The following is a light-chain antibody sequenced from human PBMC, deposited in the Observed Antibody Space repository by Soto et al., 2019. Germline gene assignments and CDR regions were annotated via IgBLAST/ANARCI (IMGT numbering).Light chain of an antibody. V-gene: IGKV1-39*01. CDR2: AAS. J-gene: IGKJ4*01. Sequence: DIQMTQSPSSLSASVGDRVTITCRTSQSINTYLNWFQQKPGEAPKLLIFAASSLQSGVPSRFSGSGSGTDFTLTISSLQPEDFAIYYYQQSYSIFTFGGGTKVEIK. CDR1: QSINTY. CDR3: QQSYSIFT.